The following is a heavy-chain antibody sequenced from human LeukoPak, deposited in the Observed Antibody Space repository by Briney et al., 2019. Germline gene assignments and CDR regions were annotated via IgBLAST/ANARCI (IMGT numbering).Heavy chain of an antibody. CDR3: ANDLVVRGVHPDYYFDY. V-gene: IGHV3-53*01. D-gene: IGHD3-10*01. J-gene: IGHJ4*02. CDR2: IYSGGST. CDR1: GFTFSSYS. Sequence: GGSLRLSCAASGFTFSSYSMDWVRQAPGKGLEWGSVIYSGGSTYYADSVTGRFTIFSDNTKNTLYLQMNRLSAEDTAVSSCANDLVVRGVHPDYYFDYWGQGTLVTVSS.